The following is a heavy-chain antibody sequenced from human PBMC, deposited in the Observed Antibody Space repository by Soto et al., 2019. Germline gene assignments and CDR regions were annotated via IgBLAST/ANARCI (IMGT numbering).Heavy chain of an antibody. Sequence: PSETLSLTCTVSGGSISSYYWSCIRQPPGKGLEWIGYIYYSGSTNYNPSLKSRVTISVDTSKNQFSLKLSSVTAADTAVYYCARSRRGYFAYWGQGSLVTVSS. CDR1: GGSISSYY. D-gene: IGHD3-10*01. J-gene: IGHJ4*02. CDR2: IYYSGST. V-gene: IGHV4-59*01. CDR3: ARSRRGYFAY.